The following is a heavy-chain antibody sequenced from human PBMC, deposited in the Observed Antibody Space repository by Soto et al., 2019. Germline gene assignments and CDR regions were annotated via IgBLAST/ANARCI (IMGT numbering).Heavy chain of an antibody. J-gene: IGHJ4*02. Sequence: EVQLEESGGALVQPGRSLRLSCAASGFTFDDYAMYWVRQVLGKGLEWVSSISWNSGNIGYADSVQGRFTTSRDNAENALYLQMNSLRPEDTALYYCVRSKGGYSYGTPFDYWGQGTLVTVSS. CDR1: GFTFDDYA. V-gene: IGHV3-9*01. D-gene: IGHD5-18*01. CDR3: VRSKGGYSYGTPFDY. CDR2: ISWNSGNI.